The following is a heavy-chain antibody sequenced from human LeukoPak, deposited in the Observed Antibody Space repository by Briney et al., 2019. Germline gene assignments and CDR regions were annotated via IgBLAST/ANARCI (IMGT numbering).Heavy chain of an antibody. Sequence: SETLSLTCAVYGGSFSTYYWSWIRQPPGKGLEWIGEINHSGSANYNPSLKSRVTISVDTSKHQFSLKLSSVTAADTAVYYCARDRYGDSAFDYWGQGTLVTVSS. J-gene: IGHJ4*02. V-gene: IGHV4-34*01. CDR2: INHSGSA. CDR1: GGSFSTYY. CDR3: ARDRYGDSAFDY. D-gene: IGHD4-17*01.